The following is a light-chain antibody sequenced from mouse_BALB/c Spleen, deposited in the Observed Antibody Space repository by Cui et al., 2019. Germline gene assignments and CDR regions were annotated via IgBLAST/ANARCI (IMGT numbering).Light chain of an antibody. J-gene: IGKJ4*01. CDR1: SSVSSSY. Sequence: ENVLTQSPAIMAASLGQKATMTCSASSSVSSSYLHWYQQKSGASPKPLIHRTSNLASGVPARFSGSGSGTSYSLTISSVEAEDDATYYCQQWSGYPFTFGSGTKLEIK. CDR3: QQWSGYPFT. V-gene: IGKV4-58*01. CDR2: RTS.